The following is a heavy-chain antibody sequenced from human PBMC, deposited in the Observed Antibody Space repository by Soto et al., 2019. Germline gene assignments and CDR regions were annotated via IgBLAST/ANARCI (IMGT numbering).Heavy chain of an antibody. CDR1: GYTFTSYG. J-gene: IGHJ6*03. CDR3: AREGGCSGGSCYSGGGYYYYYMDV. Sequence: ASVKVSCKASGYTFTSYGISWVRQAPGQGLEWMGWISAYNGNTNYAQKLQGRVTMTTDTSTSTAYMELRSLRSDDTAVYYCAREGGCSGGSCYSGGGYYYYYMDVWGKGTTVTVSS. CDR2: ISAYNGNT. D-gene: IGHD2-15*01. V-gene: IGHV1-18*01.